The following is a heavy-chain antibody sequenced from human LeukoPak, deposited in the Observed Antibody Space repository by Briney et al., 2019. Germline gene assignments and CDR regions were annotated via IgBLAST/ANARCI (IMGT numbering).Heavy chain of an antibody. V-gene: IGHV3-21*01. D-gene: IGHD5-12*01. CDR1: GFTFSSYN. Sequence: PGGSLRLSCAASGFTFSSYNMNWVRQAPGKGLEWVSSITSSSIYIYYADSVKGRFTISRDNAKNSLYLQMNSLRAEDTAVYYCASTPKRGYSGYGYFDYWGQGTLVTVSS. J-gene: IGHJ4*02. CDR3: ASTPKRGYSGYGYFDY. CDR2: ITSSSIYI.